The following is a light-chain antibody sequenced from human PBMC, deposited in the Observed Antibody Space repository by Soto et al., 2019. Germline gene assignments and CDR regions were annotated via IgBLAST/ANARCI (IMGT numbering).Light chain of an antibody. CDR3: QQYNSYSWT. Sequence: FVLTQSPGTLSLSPGERATFSCRASQSVRGNYIAWYQQKPGQAPRVLIFEASKRATGTPDRFSGSGSGTDFTLTISRLEPEDFATYYCQQYNSYSWTFGQGTKVEIK. J-gene: IGKJ1*01. V-gene: IGKV3-20*01. CDR1: QSVRGNY. CDR2: EAS.